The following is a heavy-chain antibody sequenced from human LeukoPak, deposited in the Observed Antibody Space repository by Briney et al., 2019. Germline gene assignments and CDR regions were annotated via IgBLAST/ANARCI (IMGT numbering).Heavy chain of an antibody. J-gene: IGHJ4*02. Sequence: GGSLRLSCAASGFTFSSYGTHWVRQAPGKGLEWVAVISYDGSNKYYADSVKGRFTISRDNSKNTLYLQMNSLRAEDTAVYYCAKDLGVVVTTFDYWGQGTLVTVSS. D-gene: IGHD3-22*01. CDR2: ISYDGSNK. V-gene: IGHV3-30*18. CDR3: AKDLGVVVTTFDY. CDR1: GFTFSSYG.